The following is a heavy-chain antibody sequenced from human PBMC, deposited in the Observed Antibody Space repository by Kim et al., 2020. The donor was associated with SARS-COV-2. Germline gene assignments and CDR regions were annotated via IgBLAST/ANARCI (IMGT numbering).Heavy chain of an antibody. CDR2: IKQDGSEK. Sequence: GGSLRLSCAASGFTFSSYWMSWVRQAPGKGLEWVANIKQDGSEKYYVDSVKGRFTISRDNAKNSLYLQMNSLRAEDTAVYYCARREGRDIVVGPAYGMDVWGQGTTVTVSS. CDR3: ARREGRDIVVGPAYGMDV. D-gene: IGHD2-2*01. J-gene: IGHJ6*02. CDR1: GFTFSSYW. V-gene: IGHV3-7*01.